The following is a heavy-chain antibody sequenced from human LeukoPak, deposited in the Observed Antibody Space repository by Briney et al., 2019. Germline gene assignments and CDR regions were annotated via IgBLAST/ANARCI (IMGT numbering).Heavy chain of an antibody. Sequence: GGSLRLSCAASGFTFSSDSMNWVRQAPGKGLEWVSSISSSSDYIYYADSVKGRFTIFRDNAKNSLYLQMNSLRVEDSAVYYCARDSGSSWREGLNYWGQGTLVTVSS. V-gene: IGHV3-21*01. CDR3: ARDSGSSWREGLNY. CDR2: ISSSSDYI. J-gene: IGHJ4*02. D-gene: IGHD6-13*01. CDR1: GFTFSSDS.